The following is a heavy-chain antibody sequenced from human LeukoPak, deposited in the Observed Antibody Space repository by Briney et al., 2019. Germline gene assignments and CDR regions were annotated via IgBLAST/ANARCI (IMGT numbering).Heavy chain of an antibody. V-gene: IGHV3-23*01. Sequence: PGGSLRLSCAASGFTFSTYAMSWVRQAPGKGLEWVSNISGGSSSTYYADSVKGRFTISRDDSKNTLHLQMNSLRAEDTAVYYCAKSGLNRFDYWGQGTLVTVSS. CDR1: GFTFSTYA. CDR2: ISGGSSST. J-gene: IGHJ4*02. CDR3: AKSGLNRFDY. D-gene: IGHD2-15*01.